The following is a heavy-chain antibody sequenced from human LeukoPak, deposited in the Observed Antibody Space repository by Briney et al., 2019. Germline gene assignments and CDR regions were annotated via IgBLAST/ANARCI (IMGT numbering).Heavy chain of an antibody. D-gene: IGHD3-10*01. CDR2: ISNSGGTI. Sequence: QAGGSLRLSCSASGFTFKNYAMSWVRQAPGKGLEWVSVISNSGGTIYYVDSGRVRFTISTDNTKNTLYLQRNSLEAEDTAVYYCAQSLGGLGSYYRACFDIWGQGTMVTVSS. J-gene: IGHJ3*02. CDR3: AQSLGGLGSYYRACFDI. CDR1: GFTFKNYA. V-gene: IGHV3-23*01.